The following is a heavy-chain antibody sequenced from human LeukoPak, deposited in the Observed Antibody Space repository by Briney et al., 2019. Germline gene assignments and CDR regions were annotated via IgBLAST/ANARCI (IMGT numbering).Heavy chain of an antibody. CDR3: ARFSSSWPYAFDI. V-gene: IGHV4-34*01. J-gene: IGHJ3*02. CDR1: GGSFSGYY. Sequence: SETLSLTCAVYGGSFSGYYWSWIRQPPGKGLEWIGEINHSGSTNYNPSLKSRVTISVDTSKNQFSLKLSSVTAADTAVYYCARFSSSWPYAFDIWGQGTMVTVSS. CDR2: INHSGST. D-gene: IGHD6-13*01.